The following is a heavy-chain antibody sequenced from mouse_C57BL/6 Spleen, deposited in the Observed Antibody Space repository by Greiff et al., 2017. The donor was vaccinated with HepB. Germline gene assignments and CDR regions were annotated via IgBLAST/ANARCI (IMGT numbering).Heavy chain of an antibody. CDR3: ARDDGYYGYAMDY. Sequence: EVKLMESGPGLVKPSQSLSLTCSVTGYSITSGYYWNWIRQFPGNKLEWMGYISYDGSNNYNPSLKNRISITRDTSKNQFFLKLNSVTTEDTATYYCARDDGYYGYAMDYWGQGTSVTVSS. CDR2: ISYDGSN. D-gene: IGHD2-3*01. CDR1: GYSITSGYY. V-gene: IGHV3-6*01. J-gene: IGHJ4*01.